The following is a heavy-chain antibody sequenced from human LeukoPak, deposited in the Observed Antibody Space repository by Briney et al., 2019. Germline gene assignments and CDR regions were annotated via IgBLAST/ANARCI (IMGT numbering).Heavy chain of an antibody. CDR2: ISDSGGRT. CDR3: TKEGRSWFDY. D-gene: IGHD2-15*01. Sequence: GGSLRLSCAASEFTFSSYGMHWVRQAPGKGLEWVSAISDSGGRTWYSDSVKGRFSISRDNSKDTLYLEMHSLRAEDTAIYYCTKEGRSWFDYWGQGTLVTVSS. CDR1: EFTFSSYG. J-gene: IGHJ4*02. V-gene: IGHV3-23*01.